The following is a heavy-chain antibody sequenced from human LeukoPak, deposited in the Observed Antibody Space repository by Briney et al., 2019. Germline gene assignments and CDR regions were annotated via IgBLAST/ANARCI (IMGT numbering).Heavy chain of an antibody. J-gene: IGHJ3*02. CDR1: GFTFSSYA. Sequence: GGSLRLSCAASGFTFSSYAMSWVRQAPGKGLEWVSAISGSGGSTYYADSVKGRFTISRDNSKNALYLQMNSLRAEDTAVYYCAKSSSGRGGFDAFDIWGQGTMVTVSS. D-gene: IGHD3-16*01. CDR3: AKSSSGRGGFDAFDI. CDR2: ISGSGGST. V-gene: IGHV3-23*01.